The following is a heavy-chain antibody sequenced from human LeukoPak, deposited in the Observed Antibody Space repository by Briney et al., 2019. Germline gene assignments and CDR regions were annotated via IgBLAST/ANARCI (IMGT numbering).Heavy chain of an antibody. V-gene: IGHV4-59*08. D-gene: IGHD6-19*01. J-gene: IGHJ3*02. CDR3: ARRKVMGIAMAGTGVWNAFDI. Sequence: PSETLSLTCTVSGGSITGYYWSWIRQPPGEGLEWIGYIYYSGNTNYNSSLKSRVTISADTSKNQFSLKLSTVTAADTAVYYCARRKVMGIAMAGTGVWNAFDIWGQGTMVTVSS. CDR2: IYYSGNT. CDR1: GGSITGYY.